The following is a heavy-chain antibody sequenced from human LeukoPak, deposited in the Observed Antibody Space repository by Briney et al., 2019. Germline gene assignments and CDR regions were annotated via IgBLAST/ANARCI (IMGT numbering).Heavy chain of an antibody. CDR2: ISGSGGST. Sequence: GGSLRLSCAASGFTFSSYAMSWVRQAPGKGLEWVSAISGSGGSTYYADSVKGRFTISRDNSKNTLYLQMNSLRAEDTAVYYCALVREAATSLPDYWGQGTLVTVSS. V-gene: IGHV3-23*01. CDR1: GFTFSSYA. J-gene: IGHJ4*02. D-gene: IGHD2-15*01. CDR3: ALVREAATSLPDY.